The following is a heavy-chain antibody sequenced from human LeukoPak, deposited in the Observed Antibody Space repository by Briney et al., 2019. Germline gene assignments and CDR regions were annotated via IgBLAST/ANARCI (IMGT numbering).Heavy chain of an antibody. J-gene: IGHJ4*02. CDR3: AREIFASGSYPDF. CDR1: GFSFNTYA. Sequence: GGSLRLSCAASGFSFNTYAMHWVRQAPGQGLEWVALIWHDGSHEFYSNSVRGQFTISRDNSKTAVYLQMNNLRPEDTAVYYCAREIFASGSYPDFWGQGTLVTVSS. D-gene: IGHD3-10*01. V-gene: IGHV3-33*01. CDR2: IWHDGSHE.